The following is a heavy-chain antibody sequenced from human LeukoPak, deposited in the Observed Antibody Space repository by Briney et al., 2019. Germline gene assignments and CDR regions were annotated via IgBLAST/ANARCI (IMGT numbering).Heavy chain of an antibody. J-gene: IGHJ1*01. D-gene: IGHD3-10*01. Sequence: GGSLRLSCAASGFTFRNFGMSWVRQAPGKGLEWVSGISDSGESTHYADSVKGRFTIPRENSKNTIYLQMNSLRAEDTAIYYCTKDDVAMVRGVIINWGQGTLVTVSS. CDR3: TKDDVAMVRGVIIN. V-gene: IGHV3-23*01. CDR1: GFTFRNFG. CDR2: ISDSGEST.